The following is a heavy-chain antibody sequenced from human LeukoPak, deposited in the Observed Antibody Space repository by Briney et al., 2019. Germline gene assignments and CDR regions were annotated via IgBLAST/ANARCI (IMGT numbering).Heavy chain of an antibody. CDR1: GGSISSSSDY. D-gene: IGHD1-1*01. CDR2: IYYHENT. CDR3: TREEGGTTVDY. J-gene: IGHJ4*02. Sequence: SETLSLTCTVSGGSISSSSDYWGWIRQAPGKGLEWIGSIYYHENTYYNSSLKSRITISQDTSKNQFSLKVNSVTAADTAAYYCTREEGGTTVDYWGQGTLVTVSS. V-gene: IGHV4-39*07.